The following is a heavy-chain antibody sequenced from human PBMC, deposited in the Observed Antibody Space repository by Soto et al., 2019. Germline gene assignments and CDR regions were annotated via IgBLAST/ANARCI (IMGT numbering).Heavy chain of an antibody. J-gene: IGHJ4*02. V-gene: IGHV3-11*01. CDR1: GFTFSDYY. CDR2: ISSSGSTI. CDR3: ARTQLLSPEYLYY. Sequence: GGSLRLSCAASGFTFSDYYMSWIRQAPGKGLEWVSHISSSGSTIYYEHFMKGRFTISREKVKNSLYLQMNSLRAEDTAVYYCARTQLLSPEYLYYWGKGTLVTVS. D-gene: IGHD2-2*01.